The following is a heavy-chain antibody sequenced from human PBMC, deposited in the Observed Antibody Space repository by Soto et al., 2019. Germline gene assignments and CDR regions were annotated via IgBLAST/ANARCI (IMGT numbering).Heavy chain of an antibody. V-gene: IGHV1-69*01. CDR2: FMPLFGTA. D-gene: IGHD2-21*02. CDR1: GG. J-gene: IGHJ3*01. CDR3: AKRAYCGGDCFAFDV. Sequence: QVQLVQSGAEVKKPGSSVRVSCKASGGINWVRQAPGHGLEWMGGFMPLFGTADYAQRFQGRVTITADELSITFYMEVRSLRSEYTAVYYCAKRAYCGGDCFAFDVWGQGKSVTVSS.